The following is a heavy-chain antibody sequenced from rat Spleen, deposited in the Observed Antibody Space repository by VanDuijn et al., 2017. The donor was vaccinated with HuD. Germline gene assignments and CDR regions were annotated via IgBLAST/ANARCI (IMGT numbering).Heavy chain of an antibody. CDR1: GFTFSDYY. Sequence: EVQLVESGGGLVQPGRSLKLSCAASGFTFSDYYMAWVRQAPKKGLEWVASISYEGSSSSYGDSVKGRFTISRDNARNTLYLQMNSLRSEDTATYYCTTEITTVVDYWGQGVMVTVSS. J-gene: IGHJ2*01. V-gene: IGHV5-22*01. D-gene: IGHD1-1*01. CDR3: TTEITTVVDY. CDR2: ISYEGSSS.